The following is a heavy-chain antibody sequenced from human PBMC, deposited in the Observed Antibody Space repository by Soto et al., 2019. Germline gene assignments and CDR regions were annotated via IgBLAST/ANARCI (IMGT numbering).Heavy chain of an antibody. J-gene: IGHJ4*02. Sequence: EVQLVESGGGLVQPGGSLSLSCAASGFTVGSNYMSWVGRAPGKGLEWVSVIYSGGGTYYADSVKGRFTISRDNSKNTLYLQMNSLRAEDTAVYYCARYSGYDCFDYWGQGTLVTVSS. V-gene: IGHV3-66*01. CDR1: GFTVGSNY. CDR3: ARYSGYDCFDY. D-gene: IGHD5-12*01. CDR2: IYSGGGT.